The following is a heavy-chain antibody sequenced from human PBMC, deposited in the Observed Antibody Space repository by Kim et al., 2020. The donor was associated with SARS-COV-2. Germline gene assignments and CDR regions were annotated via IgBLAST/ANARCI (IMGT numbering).Heavy chain of an antibody. Sequence: TPSHKSRVTITIEPSRNQFSLKLSSVTAADTAVYYCARHGDDFGSGWCDPWGQGTLVTVSS. D-gene: IGHD3-10*01. CDR3: ARHGDDFGSGWCDP. V-gene: IGHV4-59*08. J-gene: IGHJ5*02.